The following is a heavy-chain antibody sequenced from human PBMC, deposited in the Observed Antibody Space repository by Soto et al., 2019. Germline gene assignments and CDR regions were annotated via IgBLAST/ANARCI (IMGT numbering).Heavy chain of an antibody. CDR2: ISAYNGNT. CDR1: GYTFTSYG. J-gene: IGHJ4*02. Sequence: QVQLAQSGAEVKKPGASVKVSCKASGYTFTSYGISWVRQAPGQGLEWMGWISAYNGNTNYAQKLQGRVTMTTDTSTSTAYMELRSLRSDDTAVYYCARDRIVVVITTPFDYWGQGTLVTVSS. D-gene: IGHD3-22*01. V-gene: IGHV1-18*01. CDR3: ARDRIVVVITTPFDY.